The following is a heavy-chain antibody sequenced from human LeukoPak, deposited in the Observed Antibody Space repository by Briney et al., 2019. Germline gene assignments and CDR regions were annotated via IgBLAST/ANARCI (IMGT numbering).Heavy chain of an antibody. CDR1: GGSISSSSYY. CDR3: ARTARITMIGGVGNWFDP. CDR2: IYYSGST. J-gene: IGHJ5*02. Sequence: SETLSLTCTVSGGSISSSSYYWGWIRRPPGKGLEWIGSIYYSGSTYYNPSLKSRVTISVDTSKNQFSLKLSSVTAADTAVYYCARTARITMIGGVGNWFDPWGQGTLVTVSS. D-gene: IGHD3-22*01. V-gene: IGHV4-39*01.